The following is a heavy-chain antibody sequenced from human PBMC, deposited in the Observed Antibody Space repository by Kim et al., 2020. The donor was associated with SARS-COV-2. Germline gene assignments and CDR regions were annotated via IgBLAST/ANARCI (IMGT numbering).Heavy chain of an antibody. Sequence: TYADSVKGRFTISRDNAKNTLYLQMNSLRAEDTSLYYCARGGVLAALDYWGQGTLVTVSS. V-gene: IGHV3-74*01. CDR3: ARGGVLAALDY. D-gene: IGHD2-15*01. J-gene: IGHJ4*02.